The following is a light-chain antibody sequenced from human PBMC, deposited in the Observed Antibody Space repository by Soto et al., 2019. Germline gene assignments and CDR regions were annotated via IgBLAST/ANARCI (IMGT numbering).Light chain of an antibody. CDR1: RDIDNY. CDR2: DAS. Sequence: IQMTQSPSSLSASVGDRVTITCQASRDIDNYLNWYQQKPGKAPNLLIYDASNLETGVPLRFSGSRSGTHFTLTISSLQPEDIVTYYFHQYDNRPFTFGQGTKLEIK. V-gene: IGKV1-33*01. CDR3: HQYDNRPFT. J-gene: IGKJ2*01.